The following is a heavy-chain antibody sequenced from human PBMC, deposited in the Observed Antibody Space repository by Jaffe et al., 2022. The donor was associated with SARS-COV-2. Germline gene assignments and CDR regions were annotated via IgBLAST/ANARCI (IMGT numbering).Heavy chain of an antibody. CDR3: ASGYCSGGNCRGVYYYYGMDV. CDR2: IYESGST. D-gene: IGHD2-15*01. J-gene: IGHJ6*02. V-gene: IGHV4-39*01. CDR1: GASISSSNYY. Sequence: QLQLQESGPGLVKPSETLSLTCTVSGASISSSNYYWGWIRQPPGKGLEWIGSIYESGSTYYNPSLKSRVTIFVDTSKNQLSLKLSSVTAADTAVYHCASGYCSGGNCRGVYYYYGMDVWGRGTTVTVPS.